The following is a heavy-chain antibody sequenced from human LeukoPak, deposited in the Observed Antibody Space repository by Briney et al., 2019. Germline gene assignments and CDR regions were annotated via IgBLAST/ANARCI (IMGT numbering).Heavy chain of an antibody. J-gene: IGHJ5*02. Sequence: SETLSLTCAVYGGSFSGYYWSWIRQPPGKGLEWIGEINHSGSTNYNPSLKSRVTISVDTSKNQFSLKLSSVTAADTAVYYCASVEMATIPTWGQGTLVTVSS. CDR1: GGSFSGYY. CDR2: INHSGST. D-gene: IGHD5-24*01. CDR3: ASVEMATIPT. V-gene: IGHV4-34*01.